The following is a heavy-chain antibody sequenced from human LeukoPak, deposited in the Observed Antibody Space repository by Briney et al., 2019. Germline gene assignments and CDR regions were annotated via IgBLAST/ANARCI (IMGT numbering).Heavy chain of an antibody. CDR2: IYYTGST. CDR1: GGSISSYY. CDR3: ARWGSIAVARYDY. Sequence: SETLSLTCTVSGGSISSYYWSWIRQPPGKGLEWIGYIYYTGSTNYNPSLTSRVNISVDTSKNQFSLNLTSVTAADTAVYYCARWGSIAVARYDYWGQGTLVTVSS. V-gene: IGHV4-59*01. J-gene: IGHJ4*02. D-gene: IGHD6-6*01.